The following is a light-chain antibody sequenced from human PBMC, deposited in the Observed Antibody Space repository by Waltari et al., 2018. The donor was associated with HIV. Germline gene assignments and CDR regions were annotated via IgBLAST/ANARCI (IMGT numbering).Light chain of an antibody. CDR1: NPTTGNNH. CDR3: SSSDDSLRQYV. J-gene: IGLJ6*01. Sequence: QSVLTQPPSASGTPGQTVTISCSGSNPTTGNNHVYWYQQFSGMPPKPLIFRNDQRPSGVPDRFSGSKSGTSASLAVSGLRSEDEADYFCSSSDDSLRQYVFGGGTRLTV. CDR2: RND. V-gene: IGLV1-47*01.